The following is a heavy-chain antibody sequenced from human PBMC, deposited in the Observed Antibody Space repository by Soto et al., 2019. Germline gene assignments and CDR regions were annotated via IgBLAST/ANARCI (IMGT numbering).Heavy chain of an antibody. CDR3: AREDTIYDYYYYGMDV. CDR1: GFTFSSYG. V-gene: IGHV3-33*01. Sequence: GGSLRLSCAASGFTFSSYGMHWVRQAPGKGLEWVAVIWYDGSNKYYADSVKGRFTISRDNSKNTLYLQMNSLRAEDTAVYYCAREDTIYDYYYYGMDVWGQGTTVTVCS. CDR2: IWYDGSNK. D-gene: IGHD3-3*01. J-gene: IGHJ6*02.